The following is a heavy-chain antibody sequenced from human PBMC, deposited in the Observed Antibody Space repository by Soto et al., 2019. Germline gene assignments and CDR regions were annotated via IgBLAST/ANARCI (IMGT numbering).Heavy chain of an antibody. D-gene: IGHD3-10*01. Sequence: GGSLRLSCAASGFTFSSYSMNWVRQAPGKGLEWVSSISSSSSYIYYADSVKGRFTISRDNAKNSLYLQMNSLRAEDTAVYYWAREEGRGVRGVMYYYYGMDVWGQGTTVTVSS. CDR2: ISSSSSYI. J-gene: IGHJ6*02. CDR3: AREEGRGVRGVMYYYYGMDV. V-gene: IGHV3-21*01. CDR1: GFTFSSYS.